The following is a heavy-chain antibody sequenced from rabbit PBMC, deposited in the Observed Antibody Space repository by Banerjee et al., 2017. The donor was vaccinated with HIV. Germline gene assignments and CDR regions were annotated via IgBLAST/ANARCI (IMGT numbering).Heavy chain of an antibody. CDR2: INSNTGNT. Sequence: QEPLKESGGGLVTPGGNLTLTCTASGFDFSTYGVSWVRQAPGKGLELIACINSNTGNTVYASWAKGPFTISKTSSTTVTLQMTSLTAADTATYFCVSYDDYGDRNLWGQGTLVTVS. CDR3: VSYDDYGDRNL. V-gene: IGHV1S45*01. D-gene: IGHD2-1*01. CDR1: GFDFSTYG. J-gene: IGHJ4*01.